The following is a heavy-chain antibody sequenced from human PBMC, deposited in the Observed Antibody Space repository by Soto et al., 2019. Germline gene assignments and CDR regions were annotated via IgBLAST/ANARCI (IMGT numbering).Heavy chain of an antibody. CDR3: ARGVDDILTGYNYYYYYYMDV. CDR1: GGSISTRSSY. CDR2: IYYIGNT. Sequence: SETLSLTCTVSGGSISTRSSYWGWIRQPPGKGLEWIGSIYYIGNTYYNPSLKSRVTISVDKSKNQFSLKLSSVTAEDTAVYYCARGVDDILTGYNYYYYYYMDVWGKGTTVTVSS. D-gene: IGHD3-9*01. V-gene: IGHV4-39*07. J-gene: IGHJ6*03.